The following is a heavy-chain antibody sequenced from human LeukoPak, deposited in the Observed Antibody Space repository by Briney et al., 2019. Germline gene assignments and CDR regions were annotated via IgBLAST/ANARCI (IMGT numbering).Heavy chain of an antibody. CDR3: ARGGGSGYYPGLFDY. Sequence: PSETLSLTCTVSGGSISSSSYYWGWIRQPPGKGLEWIGSIYYSGSTYYNPSLKSRVTISVDTSKNQFSLKLSSGTAADTAVYYCARGGGSGYYPGLFDYWGQGTLVTVSS. V-gene: IGHV4-39*07. CDR2: IYYSGST. CDR1: GGSISSSSYY. D-gene: IGHD3-3*01. J-gene: IGHJ4*02.